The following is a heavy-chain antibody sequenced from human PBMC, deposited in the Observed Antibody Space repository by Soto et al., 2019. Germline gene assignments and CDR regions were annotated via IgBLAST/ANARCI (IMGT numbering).Heavy chain of an antibody. CDR2: ISNRGDT. Sequence: EVQLVESGGGLVQPGGSLRLSCTASGFIVSDTYVNWVRQAPGKGLEWVSVISNRGDTHYAGSVRGRCSLSRYISDNTLHLQMNNLRVVDTADYYCARATRYCRVGSCSITGDAYDIWGQGTMVTVSS. CDR1: GFIVSDTY. CDR3: ARATRYCRVGSCSITGDAYDI. D-gene: IGHD2-15*01. V-gene: IGHV3-66*01. J-gene: IGHJ3*02.